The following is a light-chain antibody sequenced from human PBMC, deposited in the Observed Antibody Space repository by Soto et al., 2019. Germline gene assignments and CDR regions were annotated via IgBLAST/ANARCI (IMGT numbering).Light chain of an antibody. V-gene: IGLV1-44*01. CDR2: DNN. CDR1: NSNIGTNT. CDR3: AAWDDSLNGPV. Sequence: QAVVTQPPSASGTPGQRVTISCSGSNSNIGTNTVNWYQQLPGTAPKLLIYDNNQRPSGVPDRFSGSKSGTSASLAISGLQSEDEADYYCAAWDDSLNGPVFGGGTKSPS. J-gene: IGLJ3*02.